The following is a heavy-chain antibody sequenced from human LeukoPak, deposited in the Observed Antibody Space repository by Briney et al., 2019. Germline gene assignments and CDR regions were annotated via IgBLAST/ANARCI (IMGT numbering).Heavy chain of an antibody. Sequence: PSETLSLTCAVYGGSFSGYYWSWIRQPPGKGLEWIGEINDSGSTNYNPSLKSRVTISVDTSKNQFSLKLSSVTAADTAVYYCARDIAARPKQYYFDYWGQGTLVTVSS. D-gene: IGHD6-6*01. V-gene: IGHV4-34*01. CDR1: GGSFSGYY. CDR3: ARDIAARPKQYYFDY. CDR2: INDSGST. J-gene: IGHJ4*02.